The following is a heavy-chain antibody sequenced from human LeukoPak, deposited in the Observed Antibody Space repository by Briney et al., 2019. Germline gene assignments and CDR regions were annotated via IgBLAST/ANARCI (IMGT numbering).Heavy chain of an antibody. J-gene: IGHJ4*02. CDR3: ARGGEYYDYVWGSYRPPYYFDY. Sequence: GGSLRLSCAASGFTFSSYAMHWVRQAPGKGLEWVAVISYDGSNKYYADSVKGRFTISRDNSKNTLYLQMNSLRAEDTAVYYCARGGEYYDYVWGSYRPPYYFDYWGQGTLVTVSS. V-gene: IGHV3-30-3*01. CDR2: ISYDGSNK. CDR1: GFTFSSYA. D-gene: IGHD3-16*02.